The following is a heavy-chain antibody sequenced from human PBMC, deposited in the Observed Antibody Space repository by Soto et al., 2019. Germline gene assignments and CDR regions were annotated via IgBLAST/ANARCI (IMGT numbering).Heavy chain of an antibody. J-gene: IGHJ5*02. CDR2: ISGYNGNT. D-gene: IGHD3-9*01. V-gene: IGHV1-18*01. CDR3: ARGLSIDYNWFDP. CDR1: GYTFTSYG. Sequence: QVQLVQSGVEVKKPGASVKVSCKASGYTFTSYGINWVRQAPGQGLEWMGWISGYNGNTNYAQKLQGRVTMTTDTSTSTVVMELRSLRSDDTAMYYCARGLSIDYNWFDPWGQGTLVTVSS.